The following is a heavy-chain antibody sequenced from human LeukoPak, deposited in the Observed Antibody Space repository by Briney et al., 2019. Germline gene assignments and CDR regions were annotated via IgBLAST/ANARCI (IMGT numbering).Heavy chain of an antibody. CDR2: IYYSGST. V-gene: IGHV4-39*01. D-gene: IGHD4-17*01. CDR3: ARLRTMVTIRGGFDY. J-gene: IGHJ4*02. Sequence: SETLSLTCTVSGGSISSSSHYWGWIRQPPGKGLEWIGSIYYSGSTYYNPSLKSRVTISVDTSKNQFSLKLSSVTAADTAVYYCARLRTMVTIRGGFDYWGQGTPVTVSS. CDR1: GGSISSSSHY.